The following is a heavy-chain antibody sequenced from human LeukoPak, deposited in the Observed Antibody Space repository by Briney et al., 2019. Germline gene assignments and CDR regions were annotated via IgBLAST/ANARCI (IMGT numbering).Heavy chain of an antibody. CDR2: INHSGST. CDR3: ARGSRRDGYNWNFHGY. V-gene: IGHV4-34*01. CDR1: GGSFSGYY. D-gene: IGHD1-1*01. Sequence: SETLSLTCAAYGGSFSGYYWSWIRQPPGKGLEWIGEINHSGSTNYNPSLKSRVTISVDTSKNQFSLKLSSVTAADTAVYYCARGSRRDGYNWNFHGYWGQGTLVTVSS. J-gene: IGHJ4*02.